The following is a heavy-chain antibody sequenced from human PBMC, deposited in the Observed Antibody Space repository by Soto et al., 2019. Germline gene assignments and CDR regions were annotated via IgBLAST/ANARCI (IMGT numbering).Heavy chain of an antibody. V-gene: IGHV1-69*01. CDR2: ITPVFGTT. Sequence: QVQLVQSGAEVKKPGSSMKISCKASGGLFSSYAISWVRQAPGQGLEWMGGITPVFGTTNYAQKFQDRVTITADESTNTAYMDLSSLRSEDTAIYYCAMGGSPYVWFNEFWGQGTLVTVSS. J-gene: IGHJ4*02. CDR1: GGLFSSYA. D-gene: IGHD3-16*01. CDR3: AMGGSPYVWFNEF.